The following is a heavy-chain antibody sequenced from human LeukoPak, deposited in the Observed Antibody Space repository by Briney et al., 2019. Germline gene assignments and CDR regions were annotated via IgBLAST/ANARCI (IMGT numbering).Heavy chain of an antibody. CDR3: AKDHGSMIVVVITPFDY. J-gene: IGHJ4*02. V-gene: IGHV3-23*01. D-gene: IGHD3-22*01. CDR1: GFIFSSYA. CDR2: ISGSGGST. Sequence: PGGSLRLSCAASGFIFSSYAMSWVRQAPGKGLEWVSAISGSGGSTYYADSVKGRFTISRDNSKNTLYLQMNSLRAEDTAVYYCAKDHGSMIVVVITPFDYWGQGTLVTVSS.